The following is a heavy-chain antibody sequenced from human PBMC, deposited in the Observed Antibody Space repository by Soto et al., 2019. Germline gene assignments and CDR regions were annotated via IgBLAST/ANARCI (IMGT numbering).Heavy chain of an antibody. V-gene: IGHV1-69*01. CDR1: GGTFSGYA. J-gene: IGHJ4*02. CDR3: ARGSCSRTSCYKEFYFDL. CDR2: IIPMFGTS. D-gene: IGHD2-2*02. Sequence: QVQLVQSGAEVKKPGSSVKVSCKASGGTFSGYAISWVRQAPGQGLEWMGEIIPMFGTSNYAQKFQGRVTNTADETTSTAYMEIGSLSSEETAVYYCARGSCSRTSCYKEFYFDLWGQGTLVTVSS.